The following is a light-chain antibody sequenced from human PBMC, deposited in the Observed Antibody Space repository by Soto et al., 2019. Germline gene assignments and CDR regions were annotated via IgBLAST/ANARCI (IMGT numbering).Light chain of an antibody. CDR3: QSYDSSLSGWKV. CDR2: TNT. V-gene: IGLV1-40*01. J-gene: IGLJ2*01. CDR1: STNIGAGYD. Sequence: QAVVTQPPSVSGAPGQRVTISCTGSSTNIGAGYDVHWYQQVPGTAPKLLIYTNTNRPSGVPDRFSGSKSDTSASLAITGLQADDEADYYCQSYDSSLSGWKVFGGGTQLTVL.